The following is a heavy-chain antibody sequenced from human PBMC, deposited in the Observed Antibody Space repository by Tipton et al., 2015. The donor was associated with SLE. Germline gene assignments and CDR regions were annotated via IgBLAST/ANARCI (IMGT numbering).Heavy chain of an antibody. V-gene: IGHV4-59*11. D-gene: IGHD2-15*01. CDR1: GGSISSHY. Sequence: GLVKPSETLSLTCTVSGGSISSHYWSWIRQPPGKGLEWIGYIYYSGSTNYNPSLKSRVTISVDTSKNQFSLKLSSVTAADTAVYYCARESTDSDAFDIWGQGTMVTVSS. J-gene: IGHJ3*02. CDR2: IYYSGST. CDR3: ARESTDSDAFDI.